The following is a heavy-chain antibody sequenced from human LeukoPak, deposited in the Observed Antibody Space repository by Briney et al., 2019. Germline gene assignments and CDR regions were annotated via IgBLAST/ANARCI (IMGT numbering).Heavy chain of an antibody. D-gene: IGHD2-15*01. CDR1: GFTFSSYS. Sequence: GGSLRLSCAASGFTFSSYSMNWVRQAPGKGLEWVSSISSSSYIYYAVSVKGRFTISRDNAKNSLYLQMNSLRAEDTAVYYCARAYCSGGSCYSGKYYFDYWGQGTLVTVSS. V-gene: IGHV3-21*01. J-gene: IGHJ4*02. CDR3: ARAYCSGGSCYSGKYYFDY. CDR2: ISSSSYI.